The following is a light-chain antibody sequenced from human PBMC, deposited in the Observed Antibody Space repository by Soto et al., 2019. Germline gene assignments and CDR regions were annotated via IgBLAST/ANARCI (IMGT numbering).Light chain of an antibody. V-gene: IGKV3-20*01. J-gene: IGKJ2*01. CDR3: QQYGPSPMYT. Sequence: EIVLTQSPGTLSLSPGERATLSCRASQTVSSSYLAWYQQKPGQAPRLLIYGASTRATGIPGRFSGSASGTDCTRTISRLEPEDFAVDYCQQYGPSPMYTFGQGTNLEIK. CDR2: GAS. CDR1: QTVSSSY.